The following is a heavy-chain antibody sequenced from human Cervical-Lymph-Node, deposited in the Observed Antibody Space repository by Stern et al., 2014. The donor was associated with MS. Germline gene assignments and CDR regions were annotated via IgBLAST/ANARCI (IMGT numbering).Heavy chain of an antibody. V-gene: IGHV1-69*01. Sequence: VQLVESGAEVTTPGSSMKVPCKASGGTFSKFPSSWVRQAPGQGLEWMGGIFPVFGTPTYAQEFRGRVTITADVSTSTVYMELSSLRSDDTAVYYCALSSETSDRWYSLGYDLWGQGTLVTVSS. CDR2: IFPVFGTP. D-gene: IGHD6-13*01. CDR1: GGTFSKFP. CDR3: ALSSETSDRWYSLGYDL. J-gene: IGHJ5*02.